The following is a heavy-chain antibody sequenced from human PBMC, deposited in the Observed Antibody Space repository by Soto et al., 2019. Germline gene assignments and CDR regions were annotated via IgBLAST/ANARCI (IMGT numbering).Heavy chain of an antibody. CDR2: ISSSGSII. V-gene: IGHV3-48*03. Sequence: PGGSLRLSCASSGFPFSSYEMNWVRQPPGKGLEWVSYISSSGSIIYYAYSVKGRFTISRDNAKNSLFLQMNSLRVEDTAVYYCARSPFLECNWAQGTLVTVSS. D-gene: IGHD3-3*02. CDR1: GFPFSSYE. J-gene: IGHJ4*02. CDR3: ARSPFLECN.